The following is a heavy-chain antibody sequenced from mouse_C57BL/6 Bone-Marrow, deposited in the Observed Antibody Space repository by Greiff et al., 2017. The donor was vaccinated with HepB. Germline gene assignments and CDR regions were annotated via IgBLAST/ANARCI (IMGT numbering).Heavy chain of an antibody. CDR3: TEGAYYYAMDY. CDR2: IEPETGGT. V-gene: IGHV1-15*01. J-gene: IGHJ4*01. Sequence: VQVVESGAELVRPGASVTLSCKASGYTFTDYEMHWVKQTPVDGLEWIGAIEPETGGTAYNQKFKGKAILTADKSSSTAYMERRGLTSEDSAGYYCTEGAYYYAMDYWGQGTSVTVSS. CDR1: GYTFTDYE.